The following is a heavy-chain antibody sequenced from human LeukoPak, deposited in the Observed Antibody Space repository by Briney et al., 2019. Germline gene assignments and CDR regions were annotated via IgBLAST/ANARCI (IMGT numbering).Heavy chain of an antibody. Sequence: ASVKVSCKASGYTFTGYYMHWVRQAPGQGLEWMGWINPNSGNTGYAQKFQGRVTITRNTSISTAYMELSSLRSEDTAVYYCARGLLYSGGSYKLGYWGQGTLVTVSS. J-gene: IGHJ4*02. V-gene: IGHV1-8*03. CDR1: GYTFTGYY. CDR3: ARGLLYSGGSYKLGY. CDR2: INPNSGNT. D-gene: IGHD1-26*01.